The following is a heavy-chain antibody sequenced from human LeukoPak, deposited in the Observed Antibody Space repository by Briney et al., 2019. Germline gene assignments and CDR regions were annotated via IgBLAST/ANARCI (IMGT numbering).Heavy chain of an antibody. CDR3: ARDHYYDSSGYYKPRYWYFDL. Sequence: ASMKVSCKASGYTLTSYDINWVRQATGQGLEWMGWMNPNSGNTGYAQKFQGRVTMTRNTSISTAYMELSSLRSVDTAVYYCARDHYYDSSGYYKPRYWYFDLWGRGTLVTVSS. D-gene: IGHD3-22*01. CDR1: GYTLTSYD. CDR2: MNPNSGNT. V-gene: IGHV1-8*01. J-gene: IGHJ2*01.